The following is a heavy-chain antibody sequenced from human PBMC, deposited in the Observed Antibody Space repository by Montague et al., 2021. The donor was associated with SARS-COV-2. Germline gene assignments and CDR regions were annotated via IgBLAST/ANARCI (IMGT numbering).Heavy chain of an antibody. D-gene: IGHD5-18*01. CDR1: GGSFSGYY. Sequence: SEALSLTCAVYGGSFSGYYWSWIRQPPGKGLEWIGEINHSGSINYNPSLKSRVTISVDTSKNQFSLKLSSVTAADTAMYYCASGYSSLGAFDYWGQGTLVTVSS. V-gene: IGHV4-34*01. CDR3: ASGYSSLGAFDY. J-gene: IGHJ4*02. CDR2: INHSGSI.